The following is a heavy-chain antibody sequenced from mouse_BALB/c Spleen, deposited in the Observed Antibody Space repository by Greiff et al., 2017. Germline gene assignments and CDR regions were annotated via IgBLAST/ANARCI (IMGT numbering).Heavy chain of an antibody. CDR1: GFTFSSYA. V-gene: IGHV5-9-1*01. CDR2: ISSGGSYT. J-gene: IGHJ4*01. Sequence: EVMLVESGGGLVKPGGSLKLSCAASGFTFSSYAMSWVRQTPEKRLEWVATISSGGSYTYYPDSVKGRFTISRDNAKNTLYLQMSSLRSEDTAMYYCARGGGYDAMDYWGQGTSVTVSS. CDR3: ARGGGYDAMDY. D-gene: IGHD1-1*02.